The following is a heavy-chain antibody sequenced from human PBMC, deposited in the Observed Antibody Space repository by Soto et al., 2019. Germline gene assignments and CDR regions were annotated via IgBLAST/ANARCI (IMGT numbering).Heavy chain of an antibody. CDR2: INSDGSST. D-gene: IGHD1-26*01. CDR3: ARAHIVGAQHIDY. CDR1: GFTFSSYW. Sequence: PGGSLRLSYAASGFTFSSYWMHWVRQAPGKGLVWVSRINSDGSSTSYADSVKGRFTISRDNAKNTLYLQMNSLRAEDTAVYYCARAHIVGAQHIDYWGQGTLVTVSS. V-gene: IGHV3-74*01. J-gene: IGHJ4*02.